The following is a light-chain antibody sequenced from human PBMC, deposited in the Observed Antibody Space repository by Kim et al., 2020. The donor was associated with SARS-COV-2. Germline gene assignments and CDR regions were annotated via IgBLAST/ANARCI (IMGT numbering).Light chain of an antibody. CDR1: KLGDKY. V-gene: IGLV3-1*01. CDR3: QAWDSSTWV. CDR2: QDS. J-gene: IGLJ3*02. Sequence: VSPGQTASITCAGDKLGDKYACWYQQKPGQSPVLVIYQDSKRPSGIPERFSGSNSGNTATLTISGTQAMDEADYYCQAWDSSTWVFGGGTKLTVL.